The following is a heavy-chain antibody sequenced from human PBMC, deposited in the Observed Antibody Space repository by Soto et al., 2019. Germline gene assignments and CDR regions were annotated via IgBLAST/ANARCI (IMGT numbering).Heavy chain of an antibody. CDR1: GFTFSSYE. J-gene: IGHJ4*02. Sequence: LRLSCAASGFTFSSYEMNWVRQAPGKGLEWVSYISSSGSTIYYADSVKGRFTISRDNAKNSLYLQMNSLRAEDTAVYYCARAASSGWYYFDYWGQGTLVTVSS. D-gene: IGHD6-19*01. CDR2: ISSSGSTI. V-gene: IGHV3-48*03. CDR3: ARAASSGWYYFDY.